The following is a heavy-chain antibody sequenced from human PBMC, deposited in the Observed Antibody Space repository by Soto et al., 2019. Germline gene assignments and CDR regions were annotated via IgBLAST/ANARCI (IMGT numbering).Heavy chain of an antibody. CDR3: ATSSESSSYYYYGMDV. Sequence: ASLKVYCKISGATLTELSMHCVRQATGKGLEWMGGFDPEDGETIYAQKFQGRVTMTEDTSTDTAYMELSSLRSEDTAVYYCATSSESSSYYYYGMDVWGQGTTVTVSS. J-gene: IGHJ6*02. CDR1: GATLTELS. D-gene: IGHD2-15*01. CDR2: FDPEDGET. V-gene: IGHV1-24*01.